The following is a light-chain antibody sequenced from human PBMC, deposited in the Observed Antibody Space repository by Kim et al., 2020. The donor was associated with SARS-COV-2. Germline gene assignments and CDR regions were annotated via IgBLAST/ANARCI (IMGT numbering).Light chain of an antibody. CDR1: NIGSEN. V-gene: IGLV3-9*01. J-gene: IGLJ1*01. CDR2: RDS. Sequence: LALGQTARITCAGNNIGSENVHWYQQKPGQAPVVVIYRDSDRPSGIPERFSGSNSGNTATLTISRAQAGDEADYYCQVWDSSTYVFGTGTKVTVL. CDR3: QVWDSSTYV.